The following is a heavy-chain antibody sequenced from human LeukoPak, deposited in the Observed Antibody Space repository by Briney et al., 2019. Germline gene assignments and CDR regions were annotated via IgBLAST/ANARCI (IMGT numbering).Heavy chain of an antibody. CDR1: GGSISSYY. V-gene: IGHV4-4*07. J-gene: IGHJ2*01. CDR2: IYTSGST. Sequence: PSETLSLTCTVSGGSISSYYWSWIQQPAGKGLEWIGCIYTSGSTNYNPSLKSRVTMSVDTSKNQFSLKLSSVTAADTAVYYCARVYYSNSYDYWYFDLWGRGTLVTVSS. CDR3: ARVYYSNSYDYWYFDL. D-gene: IGHD6-13*01.